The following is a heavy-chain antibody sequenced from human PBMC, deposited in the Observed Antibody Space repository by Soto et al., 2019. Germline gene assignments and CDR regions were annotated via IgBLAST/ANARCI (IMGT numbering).Heavy chain of an antibody. V-gene: IGHV3-30-3*01. D-gene: IGHD2-21*01. J-gene: IGHJ4*02. CDR3: AIDRVLVCHQYFFDY. CDR1: GFTFSNYA. Sequence: QVHLVESGGDVVQPGRSLRLSCAASGFTFSNYAMHWVRQAPGKGLEWVAVISYDGSNKFYADSVKGRFTISRDNSKNTLYVQMNSLRSEDTAVYFCAIDRVLVCHQYFFDYWGQGTLVTVSS. CDR2: ISYDGSNK.